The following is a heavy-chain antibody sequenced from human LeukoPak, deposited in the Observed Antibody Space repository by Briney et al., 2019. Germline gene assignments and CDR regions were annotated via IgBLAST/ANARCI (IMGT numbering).Heavy chain of an antibody. CDR3: ARDGLQGYSYGTDYFDY. CDR1: GFTFSSYG. Sequence: GGSLRLSCAASGFTFSSYGMQWVRQAPGKGQEWEAVIWYDGSNEYYAGSVKGRFTISRDNSKNTLYLQMNSLRAEDTAVYYCARDGLQGYSYGTDYFDYWGQGTLVTVSS. CDR2: IWYDGSNE. V-gene: IGHV3-33*01. D-gene: IGHD5-18*01. J-gene: IGHJ4*02.